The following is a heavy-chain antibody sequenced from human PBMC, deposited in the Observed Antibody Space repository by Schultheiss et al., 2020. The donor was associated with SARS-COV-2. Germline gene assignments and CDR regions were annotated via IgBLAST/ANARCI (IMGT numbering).Heavy chain of an antibody. V-gene: IGHV4-59*12. Sequence: SETLSLTCTVSGGSISSYYWSWIRQPPGKGLEWIGYIYYSGSTNYNPSLKSRVTISVDTSKNQFSLKLSSVTAADTAVYYCASQRWAAAAGSYWYFDLWGRGTLVTVSS. CDR1: GGSISSYY. J-gene: IGHJ2*01. D-gene: IGHD6-13*01. CDR2: IYYSGST. CDR3: ASQRWAAAAGSYWYFDL.